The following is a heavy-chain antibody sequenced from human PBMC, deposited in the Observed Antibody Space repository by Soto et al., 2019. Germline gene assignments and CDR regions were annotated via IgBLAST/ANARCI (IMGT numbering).Heavy chain of an antibody. V-gene: IGHV3-48*03. J-gene: IGHJ4*02. D-gene: IGHD1-20*01. Sequence: EVQLVESGGGRVYPGGSLRLSCEALGFTFSNYEMNWVRLAPGKGLEWISYISTSGSTTYYADSVKGRFSVSRDNAKNSLYLHMDSLRAEDTALYICASAAADNLPDTFDSWGQGTLVTVSP. CDR1: GFTFSNYE. CDR3: ASAAADNLPDTFDS. CDR2: ISTSGSTT.